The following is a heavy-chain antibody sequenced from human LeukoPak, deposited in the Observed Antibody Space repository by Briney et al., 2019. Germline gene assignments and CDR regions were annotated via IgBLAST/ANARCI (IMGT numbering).Heavy chain of an antibody. CDR3: AKQDPYTSGWYP. CDR2: ISDSGGGT. J-gene: IGHJ5*02. D-gene: IGHD6-19*01. Sequence: PGGSLRLSCAASGFTFSRYSMNWVRQAPGKGLEWVSGISDSGGGTYYADSVKGRFTISRDNSKNTLWLQMNSLRADDTAVYYCAKQDPYTSGWYPWGQGTLVTVSS. CDR1: GFTFSRYS. V-gene: IGHV3-23*01.